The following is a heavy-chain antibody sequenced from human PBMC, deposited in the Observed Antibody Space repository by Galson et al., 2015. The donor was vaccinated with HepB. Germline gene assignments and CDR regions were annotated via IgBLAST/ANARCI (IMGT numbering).Heavy chain of an antibody. CDR3: ARDQRANDFWSGYFWFDP. Sequence: LRLSCAASGFTFSGYGLHWVRQAPGKGLEWVSFISYDGNNNSYIDSVKGRFTIFRDNSKNTVYLQMSSLRTEDTAIYYCARDQRANDFWSGYFWFDPWAREPWSPSPQ. V-gene: IGHV3-30-3*01. CDR2: ISYDGNNN. CDR1: GFTFSGYG. D-gene: IGHD3-3*01. J-gene: IGHJ5*02.